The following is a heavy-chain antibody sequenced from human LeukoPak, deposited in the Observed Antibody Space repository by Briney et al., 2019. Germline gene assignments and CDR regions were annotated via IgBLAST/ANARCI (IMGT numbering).Heavy chain of an antibody. Sequence: AAVTVSFKCCVCTLITSPFQELGQARGRVGGRGWIVDGAGNTDYAQNLRERVTITRDMSTDTSYMELRSLRSEDTAVYYCATGDMEGADPIPFNYWGQGTLVAVSS. D-gene: IGHD1-1*01. CDR2: IVDGAGNT. CDR3: ATGDMEGADPIPFNY. CDR1: VCTLITSP. V-gene: IGHV1-58*01. J-gene: IGHJ4*02.